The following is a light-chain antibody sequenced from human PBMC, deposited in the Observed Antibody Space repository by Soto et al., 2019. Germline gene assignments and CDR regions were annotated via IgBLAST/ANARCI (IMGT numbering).Light chain of an antibody. CDR3: QQDGSSPT. V-gene: IGKV3-20*01. Sequence: EIVLTQSPGTLSLSPGEGATLSCRASQSVRSSFLAWYQQKPGQAPSLLIYGASSRATGIPDRFSGGGSGTDFTLTITRLEPEDLAVYYCQQDGSSPTFGGGTKVEIK. CDR1: QSVRSSF. J-gene: IGKJ4*01. CDR2: GAS.